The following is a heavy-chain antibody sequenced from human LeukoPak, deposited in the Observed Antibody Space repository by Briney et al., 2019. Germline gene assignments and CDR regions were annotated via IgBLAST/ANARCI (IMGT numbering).Heavy chain of an antibody. J-gene: IGHJ3*02. CDR3: VMGYDSSGYYSYDAFDI. CDR1: GGSISSYY. CDR2: IYYSGST. V-gene: IGHV4-59*12. D-gene: IGHD3-22*01. Sequence: SETLSLTCTVSGGSISSYYWSWIRQPPGKGLEWIGYIYYSGSTNYNPSLKSRVTISVDTSKNQFSLKLSSVTAADTAVYYCVMGYDSSGYYSYDAFDIWGQGTMVTVSS.